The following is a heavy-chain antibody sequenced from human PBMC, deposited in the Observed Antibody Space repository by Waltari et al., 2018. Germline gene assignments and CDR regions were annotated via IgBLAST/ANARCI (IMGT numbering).Heavy chain of an antibody. J-gene: IGHJ4*02. V-gene: IGHV4-59*01. D-gene: IGHD3-3*01. CDR3: ARARRDFWSGYYNYFDY. CDR2: IYYSGST. Sequence: QVQLQESGSGLVKPSETLSLTCTVSGGSISSYYWSWIRQPPGKGLEWIGYIYYSGSTNNNPSLKGRVTISVDTSKNQFSLKLGSVTAADTAVYYCARARRDFWSGYYNYFDYWGQGTLVTVSS. CDR1: GGSISSYY.